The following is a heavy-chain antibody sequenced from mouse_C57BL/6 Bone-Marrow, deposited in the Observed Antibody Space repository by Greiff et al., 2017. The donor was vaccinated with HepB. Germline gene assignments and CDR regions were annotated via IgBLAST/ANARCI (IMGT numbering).Heavy chain of an antibody. CDR3: ARSGITTVVARYWYFDV. V-gene: IGHV1-39*01. D-gene: IGHD1-1*01. Sequence: VQLQQSGPELVKPGASVKISCTASGYSFTDYNMNWVQQSNGKSLEWIGVLNPNYGTNSYNQKFKGKATLTVDPSSSTAYMQLNSLTSEDSAVYYCARSGITTVVARYWYFDVWGTGTTVTVAS. CDR2: LNPNYGTN. CDR1: GYSFTDYN. J-gene: IGHJ1*03.